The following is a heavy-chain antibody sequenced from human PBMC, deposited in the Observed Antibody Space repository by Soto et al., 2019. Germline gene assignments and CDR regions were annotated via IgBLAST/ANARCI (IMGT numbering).Heavy chain of an antibody. V-gene: IGHV1-69*02. CDR3: ARGVRDDSVRWGNWFDP. Sequence: QVQLVQSGAEVKKPRSSVKVSCKASGGTFSSYTISWVRQAPGQGLEWMGRIIPILGIANYAQKFQGRVTITADKSTSTAYVELSSLRSEDTAVYYCARGVRDDSVRWGNWFDPWGQGTLVTVSS. D-gene: IGHD3-16*01. J-gene: IGHJ5*02. CDR1: GGTFSSYT. CDR2: IIPILGIA.